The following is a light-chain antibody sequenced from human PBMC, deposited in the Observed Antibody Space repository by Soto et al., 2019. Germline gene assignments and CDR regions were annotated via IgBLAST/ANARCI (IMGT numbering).Light chain of an antibody. CDR1: QRVSNY. CDR3: QQYGGSPQT. V-gene: IGKV3-20*01. Sequence: EIVLTQSPGTLSLSPGERATLSCRASQRVSNYLAWCQHKPGQAPRLLIYGASSRATGILDRFSGSGSETDFTLTISRLEPEDFAVYCCQQYGGSPQTFGQGTKV. J-gene: IGKJ1*01. CDR2: GAS.